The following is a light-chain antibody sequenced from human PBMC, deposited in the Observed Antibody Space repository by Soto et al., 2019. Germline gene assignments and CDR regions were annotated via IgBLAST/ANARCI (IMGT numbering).Light chain of an antibody. J-gene: IGKJ4*01. V-gene: IGKV1-5*03. CDR1: QSIRSW. CDR2: KAS. Sequence: DIQMTQSPSTLSASVGDRVTITCRASQSIRSWLAWYQQKPGKGPNLLIYKASTLEGGVPSRFSGSGSGTDFTLAIASLQPDDFATYYCQQYHIYPLTFGGGTKVEIK. CDR3: QQYHIYPLT.